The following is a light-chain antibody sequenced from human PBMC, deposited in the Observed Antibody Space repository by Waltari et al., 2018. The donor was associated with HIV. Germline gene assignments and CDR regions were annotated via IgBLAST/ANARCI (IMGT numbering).Light chain of an antibody. CDR2: DVS. J-gene: IGKJ2*01. Sequence: DIQMTQSPSSLSAFVGDRVTITCQASQDITNFLNWYQQKPGKAPKLLIYDVSNLETGVPSRFSGSKSGTDFTLTINSLQPDDVATYYCQHYNNVPPIYVFGQGTKLQIK. V-gene: IGKV1-33*01. CDR1: QDITNF. CDR3: QHYNNVPPIYV.